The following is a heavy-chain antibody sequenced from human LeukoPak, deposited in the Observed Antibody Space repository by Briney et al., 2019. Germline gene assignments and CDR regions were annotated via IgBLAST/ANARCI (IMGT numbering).Heavy chain of an antibody. V-gene: IGHV1-18*01. Sequence: ASVKGSCKASGYTFTSYGISWVRQAPGQGLELIGKISAYNGNTNDAQKLQGTVTMTRNTSISTAYMELSSLRSEDTAVYYCARGRYSSGSYGDYYFDYWGQGTLVTVSS. D-gene: IGHD6-19*01. J-gene: IGHJ4*02. CDR3: ARGRYSSGSYGDYYFDY. CDR2: ISAYNGNT. CDR1: GYTFTSYG.